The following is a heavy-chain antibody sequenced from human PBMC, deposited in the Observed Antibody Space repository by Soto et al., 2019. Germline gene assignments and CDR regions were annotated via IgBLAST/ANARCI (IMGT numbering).Heavy chain of an antibody. Sequence: GGSLRLSCAASGFTFSSYWMHWVRQAPGKGLVWVSRINSDGSSTTYADSVKGRFTISRDNAKNTLYLQMNSLRAEDTAVYYCAREVDTMIGYYYYYGMDVWGQGTTVTVSS. CDR3: AREVDTMIGYYYYYGMDV. V-gene: IGHV3-74*01. CDR1: GFTFSSYW. J-gene: IGHJ6*02. CDR2: INSDGSST. D-gene: IGHD3-22*01.